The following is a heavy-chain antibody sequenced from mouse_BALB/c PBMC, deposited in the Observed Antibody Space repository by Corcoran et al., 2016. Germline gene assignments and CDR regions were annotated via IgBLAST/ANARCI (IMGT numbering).Heavy chain of an antibody. Sequence: QIQLVQSGPELKKPGETVKISCKASGYTFTNYGMNWVKQAPGKGLKWMGWINTYTGEPTYADDLKGRFAFSLETSASTAYLQINNLKNEDMATYFCARWAYYYGSSYWYFDVWGAGTTVTVSS. V-gene: IGHV9-1*02. D-gene: IGHD1-1*01. CDR3: ARWAYYYGSSYWYFDV. CDR2: INTYTGEP. CDR1: GYTFTNYG. J-gene: IGHJ1*01.